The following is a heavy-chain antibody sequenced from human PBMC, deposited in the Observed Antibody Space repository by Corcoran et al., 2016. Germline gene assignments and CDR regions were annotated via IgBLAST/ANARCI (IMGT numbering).Heavy chain of an antibody. CDR3: ASFFIPTDIVVVVAANPYYYYGMDV. V-gene: IGHV3-48*04. CDR1: GFTFSSYS. Sequence: EVQLVESGGGLVQPGGSLRLSCAASGFTFSSYSMNWVRQAPGKGLEWVSYISSSSSSTIYYADSVKGRFTISRDNAKNSLYLQMNSLRAEDTAVYYCASFFIPTDIVVVVAANPYYYYGMDVWGQGTTVTVSS. D-gene: IGHD2-15*01. CDR2: ISSSSSSTI. J-gene: IGHJ6*02.